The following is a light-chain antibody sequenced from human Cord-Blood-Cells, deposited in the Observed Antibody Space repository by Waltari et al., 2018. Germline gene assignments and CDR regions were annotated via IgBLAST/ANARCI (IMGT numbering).Light chain of an antibody. CDR1: SSNIGAGYD. CDR3: QSYDSSPGGSV. J-gene: IGLJ3*02. Sequence: QSVLTQPPSVSGAPGQRVTISCTGSSSNIGAGYDVHWYQQLPGTAPKLLIYGNSTRPSGVPDRFSGYKSGTSASLAITGLQAEDEADYYCQSYDSSPGGSVFGGGTKLTVL. CDR2: GNS. V-gene: IGLV1-40*01.